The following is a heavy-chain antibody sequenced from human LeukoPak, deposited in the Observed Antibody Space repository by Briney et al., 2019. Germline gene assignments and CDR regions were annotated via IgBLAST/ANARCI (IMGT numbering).Heavy chain of an antibody. Sequence: SGGSLRLSCAASGFTFSSYAMSWVRQAPGKGLEWVSAISGSGGSTYYADSVKGRFTIYRENSKNTLFLQMYSLAADDTALYYCARHQTSYSSSSYTQDWGQGTLVTVSS. V-gene: IGHV3-23*01. CDR2: ISGSGGST. CDR3: ARHQTSYSSSSYTQD. D-gene: IGHD6-13*01. CDR1: GFTFSSYA. J-gene: IGHJ4*02.